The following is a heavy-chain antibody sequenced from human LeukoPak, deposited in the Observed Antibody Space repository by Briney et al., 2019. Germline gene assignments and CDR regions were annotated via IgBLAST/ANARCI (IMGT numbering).Heavy chain of an antibody. D-gene: IGHD7-27*01. CDR1: GGSISSSSYY. CDR2: IYYSGST. CDR3: ARDLTGDRYFDY. V-gene: IGHV4-39*07. J-gene: IGHJ4*02. Sequence: SETLSLTCTVSGGSISSSSYYWGWIRQPPGKGLEWIGSIYYSGSTYYNPSLKSRLTISVDTSKNQFSLKLSSVTAADTAVYYCARDLTGDRYFDYWGQGTLVTVSS.